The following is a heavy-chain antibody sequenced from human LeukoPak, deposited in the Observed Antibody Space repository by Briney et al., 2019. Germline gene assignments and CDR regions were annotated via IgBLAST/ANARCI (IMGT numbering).Heavy chain of an antibody. CDR2: ISYDGSNK. J-gene: IGHJ4*02. CDR1: GFTFSSYG. CDR3: ATPGPRMPGFDY. D-gene: IGHD1-14*01. V-gene: IGHV3-30*03. Sequence: GTSLRLSCAASGFTFSSYGMHWVRQARGKGLEWVAVISYDGSNKYYADSVKGRFTISRDNSKNTLYLQMNSLRAEDTAVYYCATPGPRMPGFDYWGQGTLVTVSS.